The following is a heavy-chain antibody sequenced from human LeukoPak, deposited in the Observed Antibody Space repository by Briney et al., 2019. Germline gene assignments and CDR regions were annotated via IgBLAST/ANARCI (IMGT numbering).Heavy chain of an antibody. V-gene: IGHV3-21*01. D-gene: IGHD1-26*01. J-gene: IGHJ6*04. CDR1: GFTFSSYS. Sequence: PGGSLRLSCAASGFTFSSYSMNWVRQAPGKGLEWVSSISSSSSYIYYAVSVKGPFTISRDNAKNSLYLQMNSLRAEDTAVYYCARVSDSGSMDVWGKGTTVTVSS. CDR3: ARVSDSGSMDV. CDR2: ISSSSSYI.